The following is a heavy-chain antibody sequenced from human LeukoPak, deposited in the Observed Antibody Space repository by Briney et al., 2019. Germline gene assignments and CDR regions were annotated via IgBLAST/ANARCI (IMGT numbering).Heavy chain of an antibody. V-gene: IGHV4-59*01. J-gene: IGHJ6*02. CDR2: IYYSEST. CDR1: GGSISTYY. D-gene: IGHD4-11*01. CDR3: ARAQVDYNNGPGSRGYYSYGMDV. Sequence: PSETLSLTCTVSGGSISTYYGNWIRQAPGKGLEWIGYIYYSESTNYNPPLKSRVAMSVDTSRNQFSLKLSSVTAADTAVYYCARAQVDYNNGPGSRGYYSYGMDVWGRGTTVTVSS.